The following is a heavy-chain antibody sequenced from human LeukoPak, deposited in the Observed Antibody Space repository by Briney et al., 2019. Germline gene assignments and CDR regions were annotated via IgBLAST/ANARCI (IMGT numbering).Heavy chain of an antibody. V-gene: IGHV3-23*01. D-gene: IGHD2-15*01. CDR1: GFTFSSYG. J-gene: IGHJ3*02. CDR2: ISGSGGST. CDR3: AKVSGDIVVVAADDAFDI. Sequence: GGSLRLSCAASGFTFSSYGMSWVRQAPGKGLEWVSAISGSGGSTYYADSVKGRFTISRDNSKNTLYLQMNSLRAEDTAVYYCAKVSGDIVVVAADDAFDIWGQGTVVTVSS.